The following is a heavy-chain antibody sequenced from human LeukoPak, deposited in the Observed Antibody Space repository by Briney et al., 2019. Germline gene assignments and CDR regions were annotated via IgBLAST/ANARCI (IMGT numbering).Heavy chain of an antibody. CDR2: IIPILGIA. Sequence: SVKVSCKASGGTFSSYAISWVRQAPGQGLEWMGRIIPILGIANYAQKFQGRVTITADKSTSTAYMELSSLRSEDTAVYYCARDLWTAAAITIDYWGQGTLVTVSS. D-gene: IGHD2-2*01. CDR1: GGTFSSYA. J-gene: IGHJ4*02. CDR3: ARDLWTAAAITIDY. V-gene: IGHV1-69*04.